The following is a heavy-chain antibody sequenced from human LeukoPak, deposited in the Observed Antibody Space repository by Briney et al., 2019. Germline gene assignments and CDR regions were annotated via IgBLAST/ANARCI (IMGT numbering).Heavy chain of an antibody. Sequence: ASVKVSCKASGYTFTSYDINWVRQATGQGLEWMGWMNPNSGNTGYAQKLQGRVTMTRNTSISTAYMELSSLRSEDTAVYYCARGIAARPPEYFQHWGQGTLVTVSS. CDR1: GYTFTSYD. D-gene: IGHD6-6*01. V-gene: IGHV1-8*01. CDR3: ARGIAARPPEYFQH. CDR2: MNPNSGNT. J-gene: IGHJ1*01.